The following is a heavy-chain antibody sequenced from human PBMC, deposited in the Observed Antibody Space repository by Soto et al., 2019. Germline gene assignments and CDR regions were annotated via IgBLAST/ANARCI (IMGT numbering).Heavy chain of an antibody. V-gene: IGHV1-69*13. Sequence: GASVKVSCKASGGTFSSYAISWVRQAPGQGLEWMGGIIPIFGTANYAQKFQGRVTITADESTSTAYMELSSLRSEDTAVYYCARLAYCSGGSRYPARAYYYGMDVWGQGTTVTVSS. CDR1: GGTFSSYA. J-gene: IGHJ6*02. CDR2: IIPIFGTA. CDR3: ARLAYCSGGSRYPARAYYYGMDV. D-gene: IGHD2-15*01.